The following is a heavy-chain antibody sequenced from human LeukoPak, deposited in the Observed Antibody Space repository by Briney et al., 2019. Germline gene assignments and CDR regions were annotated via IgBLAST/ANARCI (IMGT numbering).Heavy chain of an antibody. V-gene: IGHV1-18*01. D-gene: IGHD5-24*01. CDR3: ARDVRGIVGMAYFDY. CDR1: GYIFIIYG. Sequence: GASVKVSFKASGYIFIIYGISWVRQAPGQGLEWMGWISAYNGNTKYAQKLQGRVTMTTDTSTSTAYMELRSLRSDDTAVYYCARDVRGIVGMAYFDYWGQGTLVTVSS. J-gene: IGHJ4*02. CDR2: ISAYNGNT.